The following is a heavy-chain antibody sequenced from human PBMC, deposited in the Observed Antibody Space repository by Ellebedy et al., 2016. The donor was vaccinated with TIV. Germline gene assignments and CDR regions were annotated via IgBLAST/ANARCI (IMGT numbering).Heavy chain of an antibody. CDR1: GYTFTGYY. J-gene: IGHJ3*02. CDR2: ISAYNGNT. D-gene: IGHD1-1*01. V-gene: IGHV1-18*04. CDR3: ARVGDWNGAQDAFDI. Sequence: ASVKVSXXASGYTFTGYYMHWVRQAPGQGLEWMGWISAYNGNTNYAQKLQGRVTMTRDTSTSTAYMELSSLRSDDTAVYYCARVGDWNGAQDAFDIWGQGTMVTVSS.